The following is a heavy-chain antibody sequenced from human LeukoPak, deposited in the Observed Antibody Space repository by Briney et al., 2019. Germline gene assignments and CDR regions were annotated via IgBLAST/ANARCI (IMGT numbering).Heavy chain of an antibody. J-gene: IGHJ5*02. V-gene: IGHV4-34*01. CDR2: INHSGCT. D-gene: IGHD1-26*01. CDR3: ARVVRIVGATT. Sequence: SETLSLTCAVYGGSFSGYYWSWIRQPPGKGLEWIGEINHSGCTNYNPSLKSRVTISVDTSNNQFSLKLSSVTAADTAVYYCARVVRIVGATTWGQGTLVTVSS. CDR1: GGSFSGYY.